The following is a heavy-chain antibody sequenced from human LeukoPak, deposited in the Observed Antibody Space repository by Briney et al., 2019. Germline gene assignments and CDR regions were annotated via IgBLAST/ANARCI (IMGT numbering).Heavy chain of an antibody. CDR2: INHSGST. CDR3: ARRFYYYYYMDV. D-gene: IGHD3-3*01. CDR1: GGSFSGYY. J-gene: IGHJ6*03. Sequence: KPSETLSLTCAVYGGSFSGYYWSWVRQPPGKGMEWIEEINHSGSTNYNPSLKSRVTISVDTSKNQFSLKLSSVTAADTAVYYCARRFYYYYYMDVWGKGTTVTVSS. V-gene: IGHV4-34*01.